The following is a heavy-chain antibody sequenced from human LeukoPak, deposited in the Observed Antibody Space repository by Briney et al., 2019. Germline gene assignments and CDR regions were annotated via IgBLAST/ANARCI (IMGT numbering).Heavy chain of an antibody. Sequence: PGGSLRLSCAASGFTFDDYAMHWVRQAPGKGLEWVSGISWNSGSIGYADSVKGRFTISRDNAKNSLYLQMNSLRAEDTAVYFCARGSSRAFDYWGQGTLVTVSS. V-gene: IGHV3-9*01. J-gene: IGHJ4*02. CDR2: ISWNSGSI. CDR3: ARGSSRAFDY. CDR1: GFTFDDYA. D-gene: IGHD2-2*01.